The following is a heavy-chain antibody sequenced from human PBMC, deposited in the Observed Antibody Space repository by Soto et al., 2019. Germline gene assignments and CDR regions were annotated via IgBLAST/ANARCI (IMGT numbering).Heavy chain of an antibody. CDR3: ARGPGGFGDFSLDY. V-gene: IGHV4-4*07. J-gene: IGHJ4*02. Sequence: SETLSLTCTVSDGSIRSYYWSWIRQPAGKGLEWIGRVYFGGSTNYSPSLKSRVTMSIDTSKNQFSMKMSSVTAADTAVYYCARGPGGFGDFSLDYWGQGTLVTVSS. CDR2: VYFGGST. CDR1: DGSIRSYY. D-gene: IGHD3-10*01.